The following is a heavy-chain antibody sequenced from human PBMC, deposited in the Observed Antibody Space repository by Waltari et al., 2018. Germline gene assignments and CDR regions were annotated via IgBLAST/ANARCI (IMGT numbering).Heavy chain of an antibody. CDR1: GLTFGHYA. J-gene: IGHJ4*02. CDR3: AGPWGYYSDDGHYLDY. Sequence: QVQLVESGGGVVQPGTSLRLSCTVSGLTFGHYAMHWVRRAPGKGLEWLAIILSDSVSKFYAESVNGRFTISRDNSKNTMYLEMSALTLEDTAVYYCAGPWGYYSDDGHYLDYWGPGTQVFVSP. CDR2: ILSDSVSK. D-gene: IGHD3-22*01. V-gene: IGHV3-30-3*01.